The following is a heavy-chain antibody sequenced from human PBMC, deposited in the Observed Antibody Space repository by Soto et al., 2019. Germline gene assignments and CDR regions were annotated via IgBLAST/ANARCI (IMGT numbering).Heavy chain of an antibody. CDR1: GYTFTSYG. CDR3: ARDAGHDYSNYVIVYYGMDV. V-gene: IGHV1-18*01. J-gene: IGHJ6*02. CDR2: ISAYNGNT. Sequence: ASVKVSCKASGYTFTSYGISLVRQAPGQGLEWMGWISAYNGNTNYAQKLQGRVTMTTDTSTSTAYMELRSLRSEDTAVYYCARDAGHDYSNYVIVYYGMDVWGQGTTVTVSS. D-gene: IGHD4-4*01.